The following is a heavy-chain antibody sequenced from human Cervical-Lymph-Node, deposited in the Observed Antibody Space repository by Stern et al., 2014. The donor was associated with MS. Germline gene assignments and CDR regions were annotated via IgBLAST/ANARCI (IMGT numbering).Heavy chain of an antibody. CDR1: GYTFTSYA. J-gene: IGHJ6*02. Sequence: VQLVESGAEVKKPGASVKVSCKASGYTFTSYAMHWVRQAPGQRLEWMGWINAGNGNTKYSQKFQGRVTITRDTSASTAYMELSSLRSEDTAVYYCARDTSSGWSSYYYGMDVWGQGTTVTVSS. V-gene: IGHV1-3*01. CDR3: ARDTSSGWSSYYYGMDV. CDR2: INAGNGNT. D-gene: IGHD6-19*01.